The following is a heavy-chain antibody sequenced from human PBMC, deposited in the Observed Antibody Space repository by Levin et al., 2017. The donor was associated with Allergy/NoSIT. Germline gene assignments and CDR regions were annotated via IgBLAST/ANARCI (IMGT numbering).Heavy chain of an antibody. CDR1: GFTFSSYA. CDR3: AKSRGSIAVAGGAFDI. D-gene: IGHD6-19*01. J-gene: IGHJ3*02. Sequence: QAGGSLRLSCAASGFTFSSYAMSWVRQAPGKGLEWVSAISGSGGSTYYADSVKGRFTISRDNSKNTLYLQMNSLRAEDTAVYYCAKSRGSIAVAGGAFDIWGQGTMVTVSS. V-gene: IGHV3-23*01. CDR2: ISGSGGST.